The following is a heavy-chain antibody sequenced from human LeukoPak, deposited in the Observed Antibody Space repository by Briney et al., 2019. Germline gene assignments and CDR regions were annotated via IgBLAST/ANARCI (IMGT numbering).Heavy chain of an antibody. Sequence: ASVKVSCKASGYTFTSYAMNWVRQAPGQGLEWMGWINTNTGNPTYAQGFTGRFVFSLDTSVSTAYLQISSLKAEDTAVYYCARGAYGSGSYYSAEYFQHWGQGTLVTVSS. CDR1: GYTFTSYA. D-gene: IGHD3-10*01. CDR2: INTNTGNP. CDR3: ARGAYGSGSYYSAEYFQH. V-gene: IGHV7-4-1*02. J-gene: IGHJ1*01.